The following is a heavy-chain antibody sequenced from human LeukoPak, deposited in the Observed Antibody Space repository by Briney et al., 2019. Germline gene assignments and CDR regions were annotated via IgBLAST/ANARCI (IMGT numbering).Heavy chain of an antibody. J-gene: IGHJ5*02. CDR1: GGSISSYY. D-gene: IGHD3-3*01. CDR3: ARTIFDGTSWWFDP. V-gene: IGHV4-59*01. Sequence: SETLSLTCTVSGGSISSYYWSWIRQPPGKGLEWIGYIYYSGSTNYNPSLKSRVTISVDTSKNQFSLKLSSVTAADTAVYYCARTIFDGTSWWFDPWGQGTLVTVSS. CDR2: IYYSGST.